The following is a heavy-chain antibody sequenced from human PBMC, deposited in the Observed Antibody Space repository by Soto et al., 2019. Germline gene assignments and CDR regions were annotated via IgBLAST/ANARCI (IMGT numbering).Heavy chain of an antibody. Sequence: ASVKVSCKVSGYTLSELSMHWVRQAPGKGLEWMGGFDPEDGETIYAQKFQGRVTMTEDTATDTAYMELRRLRSEDTAVYYCAPQRIAAAGTSDYYAVDVWGQGTTVTVSS. CDR3: APQRIAAAGTSDYYAVDV. D-gene: IGHD6-13*01. CDR2: FDPEDGET. J-gene: IGHJ6*02. CDR1: GYTLSELS. V-gene: IGHV1-24*01.